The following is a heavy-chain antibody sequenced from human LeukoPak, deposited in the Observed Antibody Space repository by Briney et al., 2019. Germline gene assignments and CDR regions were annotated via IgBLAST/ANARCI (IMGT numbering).Heavy chain of an antibody. J-gene: IGHJ4*02. CDR2: IYYSGST. CDR3: ARIESYYDSSGYYYFDY. V-gene: IGHV4-39*01. CDR1: GGSISSSSYY. D-gene: IGHD3-22*01. Sequence: PSETLSLTCTVSGGSISSSSYYWGWIRQPPGKGLEWIGSIYYSGSTYYNPSLESRVTISVDTSKNQFSLKLSSVTAADTAVYYCARIESYYDSSGYYYFDYWGQGTLVTVSS.